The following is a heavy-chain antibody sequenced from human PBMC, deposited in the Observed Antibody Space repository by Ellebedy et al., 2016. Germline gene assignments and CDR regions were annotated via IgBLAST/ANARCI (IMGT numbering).Heavy chain of an antibody. CDR3: ARSISSWYGGAVYGMDV. Sequence: ASVKVSCXPSGFTFTTYGLTWVRQAPGQGLEWMGWISDYNANTNYAQKLQGRVTMTTDTSTSTAYMELRSLRSDDTAVYYCARSISSWYGGAVYGMDVWGQGTTVTVSS. D-gene: IGHD6-13*01. V-gene: IGHV1-18*01. CDR1: GFTFTTYG. J-gene: IGHJ6*02. CDR2: ISDYNANT.